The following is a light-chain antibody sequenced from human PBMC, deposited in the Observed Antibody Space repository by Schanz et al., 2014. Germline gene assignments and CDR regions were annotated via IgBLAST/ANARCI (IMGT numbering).Light chain of an antibody. J-gene: IGKJ4*01. CDR3: QQRSNWPPGLT. CDR2: KAS. V-gene: IGKV1-5*03. CDR1: QSVGNW. Sequence: EIQMTQSPSALSASVGDRVTITCRASQSVGNWLAWYQQKPGKAPILLISKASTLESGVPSRFSGSGSGTDFTLTISSLEPEDFAVYYCQQRSNWPPGLTFGGGTKVEIK.